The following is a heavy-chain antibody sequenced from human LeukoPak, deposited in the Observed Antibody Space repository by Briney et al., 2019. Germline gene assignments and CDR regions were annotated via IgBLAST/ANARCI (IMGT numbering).Heavy chain of an antibody. V-gene: IGHV3-30-3*01. CDR3: ARELGGKGY. CDR1: GLRFSTAW. Sequence: GGSLRLSCAASGLRFSTAWMGWVRQAPGKGLEWVAVISYDGSNKYYADSVKGRFTISRDNSENTLYLQMNSLRAEDTAVYYCARELGGKGYWGQGTLVTVSS. D-gene: IGHD4-23*01. CDR2: ISYDGSNK. J-gene: IGHJ4*02.